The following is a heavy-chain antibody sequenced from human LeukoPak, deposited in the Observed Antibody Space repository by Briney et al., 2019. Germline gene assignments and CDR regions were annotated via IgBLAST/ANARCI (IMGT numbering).Heavy chain of an antibody. Sequence: GGSLRLSCAASGFTFSSYWMSWVRQAPGKGLEWVANIKQDGSEKYYVDSVKGRFTISRDNAKNSLYLQMSSLRADDTAVYYCARFWGTSGSYHFDYWGQGTLVTVSS. CDR3: ARFWGTSGSYHFDY. D-gene: IGHD1-26*01. CDR2: IKQDGSEK. CDR1: GFTFSSYW. V-gene: IGHV3-7*01. J-gene: IGHJ4*02.